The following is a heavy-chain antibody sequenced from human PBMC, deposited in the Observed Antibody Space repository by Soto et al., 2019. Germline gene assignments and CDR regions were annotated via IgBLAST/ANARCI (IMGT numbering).Heavy chain of an antibody. Sequence: PGGSLRLSCAASGFTFDDYAMHWVRQAPGKGLEWVSLISWDGGSTYYADSVKGRFTISRDNSKNSLYLQMNSLRAEDTALYYCAKDIVGYCSGGSCPTGMDVWGQGTTVTVSS. J-gene: IGHJ6*02. CDR3: AKDIVGYCSGGSCPTGMDV. V-gene: IGHV3-43D*04. CDR2: ISWDGGST. CDR1: GFTFDDYA. D-gene: IGHD2-15*01.